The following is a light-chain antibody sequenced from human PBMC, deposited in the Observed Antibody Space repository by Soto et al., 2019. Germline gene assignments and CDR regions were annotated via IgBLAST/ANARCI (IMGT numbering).Light chain of an antibody. V-gene: IGKV1-13*02. Sequence: AIQLTQSPSSLSASVGDRVTLTCLASQGISSAVAWYQQKPGKPPKLLMYDASSLESGVPPRFSGSGSGTDFTLSISSLQPEDFATYYCQQSYSTPRTFGQGTKVDIK. J-gene: IGKJ1*01. CDR3: QQSYSTPRT. CDR1: QGISSA. CDR2: DAS.